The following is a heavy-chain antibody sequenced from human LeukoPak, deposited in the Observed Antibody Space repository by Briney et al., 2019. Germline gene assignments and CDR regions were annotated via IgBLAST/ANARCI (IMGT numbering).Heavy chain of an antibody. D-gene: IGHD3-10*01. V-gene: IGHV1-2*04. CDR1: GYTFTGYY. J-gene: IGHJ6*02. CDR2: INPNSGGT. CDR3: ARGPIWFDGYYYGMDV. Sequence: ASVKVSCKASGYTFTGYYMHWVRQAPGQGLEWMGWINPNSGGTNYAQKFQGWVTMTRDTSISTAYMELSRLRSDDTAVYYCARGPIWFDGYYYGMDVWGQGTTVTVSS.